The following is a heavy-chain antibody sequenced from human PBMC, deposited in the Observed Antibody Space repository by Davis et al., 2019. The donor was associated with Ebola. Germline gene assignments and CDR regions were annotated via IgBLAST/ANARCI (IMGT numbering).Heavy chain of an antibody. CDR1: GFSFSIYG. Sequence: GESLKISCAASGFSFSIYGMHWVRQAPGKGLEWVSGIGSSSNGRHYADSVKGRFTISRDDSKNTVYLQMNNLRAEDTAVYYCAKDLLWWSASDVWGQGTTVTVSS. CDR3: AKDLLWWSASDV. V-gene: IGHV3-NL1*01. CDR2: IGSSSNGR. D-gene: IGHD2-21*01. J-gene: IGHJ6*02.